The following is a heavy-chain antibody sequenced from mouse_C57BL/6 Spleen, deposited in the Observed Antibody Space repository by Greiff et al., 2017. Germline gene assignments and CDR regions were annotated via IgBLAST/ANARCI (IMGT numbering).Heavy chain of an antibody. Sequence: VHVKQSGPELVKPGDSVKISCKASGYSFTGYFMNWVMQSHGKSLEWIGRINPYNGDTFYNQKFKGKATLTVDKSSSTAHMELRSLTSEDSAVYYCARRATEYFDYWGQGTTLTVSS. CDR3: ARRATEYFDY. CDR2: INPYNGDT. CDR1: GYSFTGYF. D-gene: IGHD3-1*01. J-gene: IGHJ2*01. V-gene: IGHV1-20*01.